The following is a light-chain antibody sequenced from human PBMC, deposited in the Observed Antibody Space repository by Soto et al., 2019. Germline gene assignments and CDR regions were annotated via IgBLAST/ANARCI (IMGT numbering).Light chain of an antibody. CDR1: SSDVGKYSL. Sequence: QSVLTQPASVSGSPGQSITLSCTGSSSDVGKYSLVSWYQQHPGKAPKLLIYEDIERPPGVSNRFSGSKSGNTASLTISGLQTEDEADYYCCSYAGGTSVLFGGGTKLTVL. CDR3: CSYAGGTSVL. J-gene: IGLJ2*01. V-gene: IGLV2-23*01. CDR2: EDI.